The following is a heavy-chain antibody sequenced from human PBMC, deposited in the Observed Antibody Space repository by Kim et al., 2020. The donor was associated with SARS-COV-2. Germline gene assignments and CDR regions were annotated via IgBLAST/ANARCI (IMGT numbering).Heavy chain of an antibody. J-gene: IGHJ5*02. CDR1: GFTFSSCD. CDR3: ARGGSVWFGELFS. D-gene: IGHD3-10*01. CDR2: IGTPGDT. Sequence: GGSLRLSCAASGFTFSSCDMHWVRQATGKGLEWVSAIGTPGDTYYPGSVKGRFTISRENAKNSLYLQMNSLRAGDTAVYYCARGGSVWFGELFSWGQGTLVTVSS. V-gene: IGHV3-13*01.